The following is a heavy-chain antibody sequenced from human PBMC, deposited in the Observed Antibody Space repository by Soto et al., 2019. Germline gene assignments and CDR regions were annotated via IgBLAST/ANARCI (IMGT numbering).Heavy chain of an antibody. CDR2: IRAYNGNT. CDR3: ARDLMDYYDSSGYDNWFDP. D-gene: IGHD3-22*01. J-gene: IGHJ5*02. Sequence: ASVKVSCKASGYTFTSYGISWVRQAPGQGLEWMGWIRAYNGNTNYAQKLQGRVTMTTDTSTSTAYMELRSLRSDDTAVYYCARDLMDYYDSSGYDNWFDPWGQGTLVTVSS. V-gene: IGHV1-18*01. CDR1: GYTFTSYG.